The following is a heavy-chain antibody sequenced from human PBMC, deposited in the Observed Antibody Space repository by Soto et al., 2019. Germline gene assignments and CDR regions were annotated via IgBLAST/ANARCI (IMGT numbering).Heavy chain of an antibody. J-gene: IGHJ5*02. Sequence: PGGSLRLSCAASGFTFSSYSMNWVRQAPGKGLEWVSSISSSSSYIYYADSVKGRFTISRDNAKNSLYLQMNSLRAEDTAVYYCARCRDPPGQPRSWFDPWGQGTLVTVSS. D-gene: IGHD3-10*01. CDR3: ARCRDPPGQPRSWFDP. V-gene: IGHV3-21*01. CDR2: ISSSSSYI. CDR1: GFTFSSYS.